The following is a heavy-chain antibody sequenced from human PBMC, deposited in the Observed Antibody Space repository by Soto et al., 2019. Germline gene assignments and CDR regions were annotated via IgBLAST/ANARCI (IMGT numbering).Heavy chain of an antibody. CDR3: ARGYYYDSSGYYGPLGY. CDR2: INSDGSST. J-gene: IGHJ4*02. V-gene: IGHV3-74*01. Sequence: EVQLVESGGGLVQPGGSLRLSCAASGFTFSSYWMHWVRQAPGKGLVWVSRINSDGSSTSYADSVKGRFTISRDNAKNTLYLQMTSLRAEDTAVYYCARGYYYDSSGYYGPLGYWGQGTLVTVSS. D-gene: IGHD3-22*01. CDR1: GFTFSSYW.